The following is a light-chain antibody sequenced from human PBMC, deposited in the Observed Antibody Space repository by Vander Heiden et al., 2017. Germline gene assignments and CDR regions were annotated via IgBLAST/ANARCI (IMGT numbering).Light chain of an antibody. Sequence: EIVLTQSPATLPLSPGERATLSCRASQSISTYLAWYQHKPGQAPRLLLYDVSDRATGIPARFSGSGSGTDFTLTISSLEPEDFAVYYCQQRSTWPLTFGGGTKVEIK. CDR3: QQRSTWPLT. J-gene: IGKJ4*01. CDR1: QSISTY. V-gene: IGKV3-11*01. CDR2: DVS.